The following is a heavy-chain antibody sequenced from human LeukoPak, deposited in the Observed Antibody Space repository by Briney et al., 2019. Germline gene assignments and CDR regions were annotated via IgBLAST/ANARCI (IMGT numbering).Heavy chain of an antibody. J-gene: IGHJ4*02. Sequence: GGSLRLSCAASGFSFRSFAMSWARQAPGKGLEWVSGISDSGSDTRYADSVKGRFTISRDNSRNTLYLQTNNLRDEDTAIYFCASKNSGLYPFYYWGQGTLVTVSS. CDR2: ISDSGSDT. D-gene: IGHD2-2*02. CDR3: ASKNSGLYPFYY. CDR1: GFSFRSFA. V-gene: IGHV3-23*01.